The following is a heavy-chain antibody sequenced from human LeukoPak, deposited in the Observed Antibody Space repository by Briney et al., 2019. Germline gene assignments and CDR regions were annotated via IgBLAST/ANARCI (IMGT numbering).Heavy chain of an antibody. Sequence: SETLSLTCAVYGGSFSGYYWSWIRQPQGKGLERIGEVNHSGSTNYNPSLKSRVTISVDTSKNQFSLKLSSVTAADTAVYYCARKSGIAARPGGWRLDYWGRGTLVTGSS. V-gene: IGHV4-34*01. CDR2: VNHSGST. CDR1: GGSFSGYY. J-gene: IGHJ4*02. CDR3: ARKSGIAARPGGWRLDY. D-gene: IGHD6-6*01.